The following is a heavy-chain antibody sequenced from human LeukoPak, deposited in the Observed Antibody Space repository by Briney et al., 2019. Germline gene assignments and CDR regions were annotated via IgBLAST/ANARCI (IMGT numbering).Heavy chain of an antibody. CDR2: INHSGST. CDR1: GGSFSGYY. Sequence: SETLSLTCAVYGGSFSGYYWSWIRQPPGKGLEWIGEINHSGSTNYNPSLRSRVTISVDTSKNQFSLKLSSVTAADTAVYYCAVGYCGSTSCYMDGYYYYMDVWGKGTTVTVSS. V-gene: IGHV4-34*01. D-gene: IGHD2-2*02. J-gene: IGHJ6*03. CDR3: AVGYCGSTSCYMDGYYYYMDV.